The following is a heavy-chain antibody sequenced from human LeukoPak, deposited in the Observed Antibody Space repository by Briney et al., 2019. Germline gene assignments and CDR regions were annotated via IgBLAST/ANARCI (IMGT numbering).Heavy chain of an antibody. CDR1: GGSFSGESFSTYY. Sequence: SETLSLTCAVYGGSFSGESFSTYYWSWIRQPPAKGLEWIGEINHRGSTNYNPSLKSRVTISGDTSKNQFSLKLSSVTAADTASYYCARGRRGYSSSWFDYWGQGTLVTVSS. V-gene: IGHV4-34*01. D-gene: IGHD6-13*01. CDR3: ARGRRGYSSSWFDY. J-gene: IGHJ4*02. CDR2: INHRGST.